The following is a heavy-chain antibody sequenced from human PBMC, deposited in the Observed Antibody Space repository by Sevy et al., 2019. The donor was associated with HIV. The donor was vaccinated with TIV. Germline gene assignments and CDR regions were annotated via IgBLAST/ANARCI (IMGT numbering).Heavy chain of an antibody. Sequence: GGSLRLSCAASGFTFSSYAMHWVRQAPGKGLEWVAVISYDGSNKYYADSVKGRFTISRDNSKNTLYLQMNSLGAEDTAVYYCAREVVPAAIVDYWGQGTLVTVSS. CDR1: GFTFSSYA. V-gene: IGHV3-30-3*01. CDR3: AREVVPAAIVDY. CDR2: ISYDGSNK. D-gene: IGHD2-2*02. J-gene: IGHJ4*02.